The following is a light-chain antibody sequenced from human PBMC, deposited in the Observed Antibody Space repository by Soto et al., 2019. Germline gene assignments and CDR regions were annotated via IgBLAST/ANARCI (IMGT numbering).Light chain of an antibody. J-gene: IGKJ1*01. CDR1: QSISSW. CDR3: QQYDSYSWT. Sequence: DIQMTQSPSTLSAYVGDRVTITCRASQSISSWLAWYQQQPGKAPKLLIFDAYTLETGVPSSFSGSGSGTDFTLTISSLQPDDFATYYCQQYDSYSWTFGQGTKVDIK. V-gene: IGKV1-5*01. CDR2: DAY.